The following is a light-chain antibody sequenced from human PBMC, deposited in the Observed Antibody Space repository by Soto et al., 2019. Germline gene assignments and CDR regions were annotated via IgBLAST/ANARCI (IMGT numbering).Light chain of an antibody. J-gene: IGKJ4*01. Sequence: EIVLTQSPGTLSLSPGEGATLSCRASQSVSSNYFAWYQQKPGQAPRLLIYGAFNRATGIPDRFSGSGSGTDFTLTISRLEPEDFAVYYCQHYWTSPLTFGGGTKVEIK. CDR3: QHYWTSPLT. CDR2: GAF. V-gene: IGKV3-20*01. CDR1: QSVSSNY.